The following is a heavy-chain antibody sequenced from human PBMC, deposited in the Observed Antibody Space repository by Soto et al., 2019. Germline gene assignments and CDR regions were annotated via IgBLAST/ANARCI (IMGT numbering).Heavy chain of an antibody. CDR1: GGTFSSYA. D-gene: IGHD3-3*01. CDR3: ARVVTILGVVIIPGDYDVMDL. CDR2: IIPIFGTA. V-gene: IGHV1-69*13. J-gene: IGHJ6*02. Sequence: EASVKVSCTASGGTFSSYAISWVRQAPGQGLEWMGGIIPIFGTANYAQKFQGRVTITADESTSTAYMELSSLRSEDTAVYYCARVVTILGVVIIPGDYDVMDLRGQGNTVTV.